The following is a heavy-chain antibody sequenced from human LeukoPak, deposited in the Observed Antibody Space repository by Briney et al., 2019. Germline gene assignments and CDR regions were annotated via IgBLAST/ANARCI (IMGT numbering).Heavy chain of an antibody. J-gene: IGHJ4*02. V-gene: IGHV4-4*07. CDR2: IYSSGST. Sequence: EPLSLTCTVSGGSISSYYWSWIRQPAGKGLAWIGRIYSSGSTNYNPSLKSRVTMSVDTSKNQFSLKLSSVTAADTAVYYCARGPRYDSSGLFDYWGQGTLVTVSS. D-gene: IGHD3-22*01. CDR1: GGSISSYY. CDR3: ARGPRYDSSGLFDY.